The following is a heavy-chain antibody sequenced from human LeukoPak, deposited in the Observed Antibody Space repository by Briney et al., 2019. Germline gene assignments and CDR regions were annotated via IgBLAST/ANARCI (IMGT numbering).Heavy chain of an antibody. CDR3: AKSHRGDILTGYSAGLFDY. Sequence: PGGSLRLSCAASGFTFSSYAMSWVRQAPGKGLEWVSAISGSGGSTYYADSVKGRFTISRDNSKNTLYLQMNSLRAEDTAVYYCAKSHRGDILTGYSAGLFDYWGQGTLVTVSS. CDR1: GFTFSSYA. J-gene: IGHJ4*02. V-gene: IGHV3-23*01. CDR2: ISGSGGST. D-gene: IGHD3-9*01.